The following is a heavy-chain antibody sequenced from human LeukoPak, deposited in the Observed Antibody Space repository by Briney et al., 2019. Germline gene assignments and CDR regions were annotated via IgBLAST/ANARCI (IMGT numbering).Heavy chain of an antibody. CDR2: ISYDGSNK. Sequence: GGSLRLSCAASGFTFSSYGMHWVRQAPGKGLEWVAVISYDGSNKYYADSVKGRFTISRDNAENTLYMRMNSLRPEDTAVYYCARGYYSSSRFDSWGQGTLVTVSS. D-gene: IGHD6-13*01. CDR1: GFTFSSYG. V-gene: IGHV3-30*03. J-gene: IGHJ4*02. CDR3: ARGYYSSSRFDS.